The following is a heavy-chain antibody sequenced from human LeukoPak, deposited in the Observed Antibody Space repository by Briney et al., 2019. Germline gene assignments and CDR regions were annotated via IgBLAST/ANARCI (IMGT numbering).Heavy chain of an antibody. CDR1: GFTFSSYA. CDR3: AKALLTTYYYDSSGYTDY. Sequence: GGSLRLSCAASGFTFSSYAMSWVRQAPGKGLEWVSAISGSGGSTYYADSVKGRFTISRDNSKNTLYLQMNSLRAEDAAVYYCAKALLTTYYYDSSGYTDYWGQGTLVTVSS. CDR2: ISGSGGST. V-gene: IGHV3-23*01. J-gene: IGHJ4*02. D-gene: IGHD3-22*01.